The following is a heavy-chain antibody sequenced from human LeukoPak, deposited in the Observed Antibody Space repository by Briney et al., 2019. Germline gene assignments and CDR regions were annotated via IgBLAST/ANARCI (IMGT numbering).Heavy chain of an antibody. CDR1: GFTFSSYA. Sequence: GGSLRLSCAASGFTFSSYALHWVRQAPGKGLEWVAVISYDGSNKYYADSVKGRFTISRDNSKNTLYLQMNSLRAEDTAVYYCAKLAISWGSTNFDYWGQGTLVTVSS. D-gene: IGHD5/OR15-5a*01. J-gene: IGHJ4*02. CDR2: ISYDGSNK. CDR3: AKLAISWGSTNFDY. V-gene: IGHV3-30*04.